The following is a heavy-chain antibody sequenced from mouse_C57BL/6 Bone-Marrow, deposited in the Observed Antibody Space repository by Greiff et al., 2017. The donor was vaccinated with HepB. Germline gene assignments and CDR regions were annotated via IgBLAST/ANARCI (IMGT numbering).Heavy chain of an antibody. J-gene: IGHJ1*03. V-gene: IGHV5-17*01. CDR1: GFTFSDYG. D-gene: IGHD1-1*01. Sequence: EVKVVESGGGLVKPGGSLKLSCAASGFTFSDYGMHWVRQAPEKGLEWVAYISSGSSTIYYADTVKGRFTISRDNAKNTLFLQMTSLRSEDTAMYYCARRSNYYGSSYAVWGTGTTVTVSS. CDR2: ISSGSSTI. CDR3: ARRSNYYGSSYAV.